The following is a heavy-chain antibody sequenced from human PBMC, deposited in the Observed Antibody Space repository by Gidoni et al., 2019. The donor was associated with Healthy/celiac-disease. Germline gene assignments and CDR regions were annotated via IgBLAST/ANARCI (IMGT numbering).Heavy chain of an antibody. CDR3: ARGRSYGDHPKTQLGMDV. Sequence: QVQLVQSGAEVKKPGASVKVSCKASGYTFPSYDINWVRQATGQGLEWMGWMNPNSGNTGYAQKFQGRVTMTRNTSISTAYMELSSLRSEDTAVYYCARGRSYGDHPKTQLGMDVWGQGTTVTVSS. CDR2: MNPNSGNT. D-gene: IGHD4-17*01. V-gene: IGHV1-8*01. CDR1: GYTFPSYD. J-gene: IGHJ6*02.